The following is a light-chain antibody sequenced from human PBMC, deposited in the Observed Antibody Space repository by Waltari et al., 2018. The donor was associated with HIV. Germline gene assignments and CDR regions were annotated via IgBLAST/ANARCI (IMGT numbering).Light chain of an antibody. CDR2: LNP. V-gene: IGLV1-40*01. CDR3: QSYDSSLKVI. J-gene: IGLJ2*01. CDR1: SSNIGAGYD. Sequence: QSVLTQPPSVPGAPGQRVTISCTGTSSNIGAGYDVHWYQQVPGSVPRLLIYLNPNRPAGFRDRFSGSRSGTSASLAIRGLQAEDEADYYCQSYDSSLKVIFGGGTKVTVL.